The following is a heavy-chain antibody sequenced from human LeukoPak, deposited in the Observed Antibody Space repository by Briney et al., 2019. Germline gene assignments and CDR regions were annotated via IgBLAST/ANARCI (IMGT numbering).Heavy chain of an antibody. CDR3: ARAPSYSGIAAAGTGIDY. CDR1: GFTFSNYW. D-gene: IGHD6-13*01. CDR2: ISYDGSNK. Sequence: GGSLRLSCAASGFTFSNYWMHWVGKAPGKGLEWGAVISYDGSNKYYADSVKGRFPISRDNSKNTLYLQMNSLRAEDTAVYYCARAPSYSGIAAAGTGIDYWGQGTLVTVSS. J-gene: IGHJ4*02. V-gene: IGHV3-30*03.